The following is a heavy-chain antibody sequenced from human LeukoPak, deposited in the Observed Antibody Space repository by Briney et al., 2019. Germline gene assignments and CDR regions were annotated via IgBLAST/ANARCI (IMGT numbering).Heavy chain of an antibody. Sequence: SVKVSCKASGYTFTSYGISWVRQAPGQGLEWMGWISAYNGNTNYAQKFQGRVTMTTDTSTSTAHMELRSLRSDDTAVYYCARQGYSGHSQGAADYWGQGTLVTVSS. CDR1: GYTFTSYG. CDR2: ISAYNGNT. V-gene: IGHV1-18*01. J-gene: IGHJ4*02. CDR3: ARQGYSGHSQGAADY. D-gene: IGHD4-23*01.